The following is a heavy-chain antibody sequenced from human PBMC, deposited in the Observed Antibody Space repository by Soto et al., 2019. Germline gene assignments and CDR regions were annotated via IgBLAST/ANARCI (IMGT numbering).Heavy chain of an antibody. J-gene: IGHJ5*02. CDR3: ARDFCDFWSRSYTLNWFAP. D-gene: IGHD3-3*01. CDR1: GYTFTSYG. Sequence: QVQLVQSGAEVKKPGASVKVSCKASGYTFTSYGISWVRQAPGQGLEWMGWISAYNGNTNYAQKLQGRVTMTTDTSTSRAYMELRSLRSDDTAVYYCARDFCDFWSRSYTLNWFAPWGQGTLVTVSS. V-gene: IGHV1-18*04. CDR2: ISAYNGNT.